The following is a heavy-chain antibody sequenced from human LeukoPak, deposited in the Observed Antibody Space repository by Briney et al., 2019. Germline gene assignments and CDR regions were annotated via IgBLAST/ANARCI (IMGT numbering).Heavy chain of an antibody. CDR2: ISSTGGTA. CDR1: GFTFSSFG. J-gene: IGHJ3*02. Sequence: PGGSLRLSCAASGFTFSSFGMSWVRQAPGKGLEWVSAISSTGGTAYYADSVKGRFTISRDNSKNTLYLQMNSLRAEDTAVYYCAKDNYYDSSGYIPLDAFDIWGQGTMVTVSS. V-gene: IGHV3-23*01. CDR3: AKDNYYDSSGYIPLDAFDI. D-gene: IGHD3-22*01.